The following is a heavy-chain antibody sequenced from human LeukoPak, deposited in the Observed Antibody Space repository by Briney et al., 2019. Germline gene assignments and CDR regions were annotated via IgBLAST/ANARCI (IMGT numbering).Heavy chain of an antibody. CDR2: INPNSGGT. J-gene: IGHJ4*02. V-gene: IGHV1-2*02. D-gene: IGHD6-13*01. Sequence: GASVKVSCKASGYTFTGYYMHWVRQAPGQGLEWMGWINPNSGGTNYAQKFQGRVTMTRDTSISTAYMELSRLRSDDTAVYYCARITYSRLKFFDYWGQGTLVTVSS. CDR1: GYTFTGYY. CDR3: ARITYSRLKFFDY.